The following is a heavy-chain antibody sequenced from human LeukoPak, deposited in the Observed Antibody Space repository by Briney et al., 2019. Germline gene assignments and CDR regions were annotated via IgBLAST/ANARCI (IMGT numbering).Heavy chain of an antibody. D-gene: IGHD6-13*01. CDR2: IRYDGSNK. CDR1: GFNFNYYG. J-gene: IGHJ3*02. CDR3: AKGLHSSSWNDAFDI. Sequence: QPGGSLRLSCAASGFNFNYYGMHWVRQAPGKGLEWVAFIRYDGSNKYYADSVKGRFTISRDNSENTLYMQMNSLRVEDTAVYYCAKGLHSSSWNDAFDIWGQGTTVTVSS. V-gene: IGHV3-30*02.